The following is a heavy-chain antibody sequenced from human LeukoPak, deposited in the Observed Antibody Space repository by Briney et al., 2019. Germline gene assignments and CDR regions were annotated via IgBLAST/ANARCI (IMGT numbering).Heavy chain of an antibody. CDR3: ARSIAAAASALYYFDY. Sequence: SETLSLTCTVSGGSISSSSYYWGWIRQPPGKGLEWIRSIYYSGSTYYNPSLKSRVTISVDTSKNKFSLKLSSVTAADTAVYYCARSIAAAASALYYFDYWGQGTLVTVSS. CDR1: GGSISSSSYY. D-gene: IGHD6-13*01. V-gene: IGHV4-39*01. CDR2: IYYSGST. J-gene: IGHJ4*02.